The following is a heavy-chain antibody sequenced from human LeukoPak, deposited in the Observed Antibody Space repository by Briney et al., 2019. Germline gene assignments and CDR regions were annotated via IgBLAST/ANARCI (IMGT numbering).Heavy chain of an antibody. J-gene: IGHJ3*02. CDR2: IIPIFGTA. V-gene: IGHV1-69*13. D-gene: IGHD3-9*01. CDR3: ARDYGILTGYNYDAFDI. CDR1: GGTFSSYA. Sequence: GASVKVSCKASGGTFSSYAISWVRQAPGQGLEWMGGIIPIFGTANYAQKFQGRVTITADESTSTAYMELSSLRSEDTAVYYCARDYGILTGYNYDAFDIWGQGTMVTVSS.